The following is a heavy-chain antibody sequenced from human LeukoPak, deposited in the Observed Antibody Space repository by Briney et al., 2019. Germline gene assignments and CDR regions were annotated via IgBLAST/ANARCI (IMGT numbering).Heavy chain of an antibody. CDR2: IKQDGSEK. Sequence: GGSLRLSCAASGFTFSSYWMSWVRQAPGKGLERVANIKQDGSEKYYVGSVKGRFTISRDNAKNSLYLQMNSLRAEDTAVYYCARDIVVVPAAIYYFDYWGQGTLVTVSS. D-gene: IGHD2-2*02. V-gene: IGHV3-7*01. CDR3: ARDIVVVPAAIYYFDY. CDR1: GFTFSSYW. J-gene: IGHJ4*02.